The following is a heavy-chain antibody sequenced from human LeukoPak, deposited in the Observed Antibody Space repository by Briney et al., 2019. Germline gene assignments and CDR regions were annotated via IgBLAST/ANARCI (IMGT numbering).Heavy chain of an antibody. CDR3: AKVVRSSSWYSSMDY. CDR2: ISYDGSNQ. Sequence: QPGRSLRLSCAASGFTFSSYGIHWVRQAPGKGLEGVAVISYDGSNQYYRDSVKGRFTISRDNSKNTLYLEMNSLRPDDTAVYYCAKVVRSSSWYSSMDYWGQETMVTVSS. CDR1: GFTFSSYG. V-gene: IGHV3-30*18. J-gene: IGHJ4*02. D-gene: IGHD6-13*01.